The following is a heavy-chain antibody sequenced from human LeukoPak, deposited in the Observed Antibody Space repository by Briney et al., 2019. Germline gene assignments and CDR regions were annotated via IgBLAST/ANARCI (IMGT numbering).Heavy chain of an antibody. J-gene: IGHJ6*02. CDR2: VSYSGNT. CDR3: ARAGYCSATSCQWVPLV. D-gene: IGHD6-19*01. V-gene: IGHV4-59*01. Sequence: SETLSLTCTVSGGSISTYYWVWIRQSPGKELEWIGYVSYSGNTNYNPSLKSRVTISVDTSKNQLSLKLSSMTAADTAVYYCARAGYCSATSCQWVPLVWGQGTTVPVSS. CDR1: GGSISTYY.